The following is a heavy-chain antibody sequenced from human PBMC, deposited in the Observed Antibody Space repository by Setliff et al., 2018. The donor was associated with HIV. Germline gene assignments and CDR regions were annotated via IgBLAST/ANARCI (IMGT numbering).Heavy chain of an antibody. D-gene: IGHD3-9*01. CDR1: GYSFTNYW. V-gene: IGHV5-51*01. J-gene: IGHJ3*02. CDR3: ARQGDYHILTGYYSGPHDAFDI. Sequence: PGESLTLSCKGSGYSFTNYWIAWVRQMPGRGLEWMGIIYPGDSDTRYSPSFQGQVTISADKSISTAYLQWSSLKASDTAMYYCARQGDYHILTGYYSGPHDAFDIWGQGTMVTVSS. CDR2: IYPGDSDT.